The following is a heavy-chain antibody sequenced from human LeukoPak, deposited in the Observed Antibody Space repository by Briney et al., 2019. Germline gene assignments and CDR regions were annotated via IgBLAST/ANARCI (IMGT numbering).Heavy chain of an antibody. V-gene: IGHV3-7*01. Sequence: PGGSLRLSCAASGFTFSSYWMSWVRQAPGKGLEWVANIKQDGSEKYYVDSVKGRFTISRDNSKNTLYLQMNSLRAEDTAVYYCAKFPLYYYDSSGYYGDAFDIWGQGTMVTVSS. D-gene: IGHD3-22*01. CDR2: IKQDGSEK. J-gene: IGHJ3*02. CDR1: GFTFSSYW. CDR3: AKFPLYYYDSSGYYGDAFDI.